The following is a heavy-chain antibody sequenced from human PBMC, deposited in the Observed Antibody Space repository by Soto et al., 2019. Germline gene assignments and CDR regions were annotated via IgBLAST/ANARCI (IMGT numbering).Heavy chain of an antibody. CDR3: AKVAAPPAY. CDR1: GFTFSSYG. V-gene: IGHV3-30*18. J-gene: IGHJ4*02. CDR2: ISYDGSNK. Sequence: PGGSLRLSCAASGFTFSSYGMHWVRQAPGKGLEWVAVISYDGSNKYYADSVKGRFTISRDNSKNTLYLQMNSLRAEDTAVYYCAKVAAPPAYWGQGTLVTVSS. D-gene: IGHD6-6*01.